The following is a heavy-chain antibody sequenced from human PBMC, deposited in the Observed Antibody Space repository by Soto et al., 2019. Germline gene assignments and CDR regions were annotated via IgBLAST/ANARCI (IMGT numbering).Heavy chain of an antibody. V-gene: IGHV3-30-3*01. CDR1: GFTFSSYA. D-gene: IGHD4-17*01. J-gene: IGHJ4*02. Sequence: GGSLRLSCAAPGFTFSSYAMHWVRQAPGKGLDWVAVISYHGSNEYYADSVKGRFTISRDNSKNTLYLQMNSLRAEDTAVYYCARDADYGDYVHWGQGTLVTVSS. CDR2: ISYHGSNE. CDR3: ARDADYGDYVH.